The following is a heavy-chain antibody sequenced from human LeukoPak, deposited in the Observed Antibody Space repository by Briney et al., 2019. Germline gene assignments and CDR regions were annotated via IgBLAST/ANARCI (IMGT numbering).Heavy chain of an antibody. Sequence: GGSLGLSCAASGFSFSGFGMNWVRQAPGKGLEWVSSISSLSTYIYYADSVKGRFTLSRDNANNSLYLQMDSLRAEDTAIYYCTKERRSTTFGGGEFDSWGRGTLVTVSS. CDR1: GFSFSGFG. CDR2: ISSLSTYI. CDR3: TKERRSTTFGGGEFDS. J-gene: IGHJ4*02. D-gene: IGHD3-16*01. V-gene: IGHV3-21*01.